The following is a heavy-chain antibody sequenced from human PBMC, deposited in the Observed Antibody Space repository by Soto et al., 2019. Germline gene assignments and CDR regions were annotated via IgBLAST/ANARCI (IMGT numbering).Heavy chain of an antibody. CDR1: GFTFSDYD. J-gene: IGHJ5*02. Sequence: GGSLRLSCAASGFTFSDYDMNWVRQAPGKGLEWVAYISPSSVSVNYADSVKGRFTISRDNADNSLYLQMSSLRAEDTAVYYCARENSYGRLWWFDPWGQGTLVTVSS. V-gene: IGHV3-48*04. D-gene: IGHD5-18*01. CDR3: ARENSYGRLWWFDP. CDR2: ISPSSVSV.